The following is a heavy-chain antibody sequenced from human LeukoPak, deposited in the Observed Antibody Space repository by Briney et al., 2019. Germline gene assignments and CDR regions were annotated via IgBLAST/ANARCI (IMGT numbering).Heavy chain of an antibody. D-gene: IGHD6-19*01. Sequence: GGPLRLSCAASGFTFSAFAMTWVRQAPGRGLEWVSTITDDGYNTYSADSVKGRITFSRDNSKNTLSPQLRSLRAEDTAVYYCAKDLSYTSGASDHWGQGTLVTISS. CDR1: GFTFSAFA. CDR2: ITDDGYNT. CDR3: AKDLSYTSGASDH. J-gene: IGHJ4*02. V-gene: IGHV3-23*01.